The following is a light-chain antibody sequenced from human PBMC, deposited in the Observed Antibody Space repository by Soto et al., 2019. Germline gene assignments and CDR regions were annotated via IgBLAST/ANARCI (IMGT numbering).Light chain of an antibody. Sequence: QSALTQPASVSGSPGQSTTISCTGTSSDVGGYNYVSWYQQHPGKAPKLMIYVVSNRPSGVSNRFSGSKSGNTASLTISGLQAEDEADYYCSSYTSSSSVVFGGGTKLTVL. J-gene: IGLJ2*01. CDR3: SSYTSSSSVV. V-gene: IGLV2-14*01. CDR2: VVS. CDR1: SSDVGGYNY.